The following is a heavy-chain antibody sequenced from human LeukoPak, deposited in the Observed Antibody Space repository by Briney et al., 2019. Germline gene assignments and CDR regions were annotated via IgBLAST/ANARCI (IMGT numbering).Heavy chain of an antibody. CDR1: GFTFDDYA. Sequence: GGSLRLSCAASGFTFDDYAMHWVRHAPGKGLEWVSGISWNSGSIGYADSVKGRFTISRDNAKNSLYLQMNSLRAEDTAVYYCAKDLRTVTTSSSWGQGTLVTVSS. CDR3: AKDLRTVTTSSS. D-gene: IGHD4-17*01. CDR2: ISWNSGSI. J-gene: IGHJ5*02. V-gene: IGHV3-9*01.